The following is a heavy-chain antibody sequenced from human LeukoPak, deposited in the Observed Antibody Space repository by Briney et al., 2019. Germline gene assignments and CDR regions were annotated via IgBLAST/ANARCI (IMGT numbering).Heavy chain of an antibody. CDR2: IDAGRGDT. V-gene: IGHV1-2*02. D-gene: IGHD7-27*01. CDR3: ARDENWGPDY. Sequence: ASVKVSCKASGFTFTGHYMHWVRQAPGQGLEWMGWIDAGRGDTNYAQKFQGRFTTPRDTSINTLFMELSSLRSDDTAVYYCARDENWGPDYWGQGTLVTVSS. J-gene: IGHJ4*02. CDR1: GFTFTGHY.